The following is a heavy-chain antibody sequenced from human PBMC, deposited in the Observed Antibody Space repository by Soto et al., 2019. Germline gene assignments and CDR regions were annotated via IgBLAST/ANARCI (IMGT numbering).Heavy chain of an antibody. V-gene: IGHV1-69*06. CDR1: GGTFSSYA. CDR3: ASAGSYYDSRGPFDY. CDR2: IIPIFGTA. Sequence: SVKVSCKASGGTFSSYAISWVRQAPGQGLEWMGGIIPIFGTANYAQKFQGRVTITADKSTSTAYMELSSLRSEDTAVYYCASAGSYYDSRGPFDYWGQGTLLTVSS. J-gene: IGHJ4*02. D-gene: IGHD3-22*01.